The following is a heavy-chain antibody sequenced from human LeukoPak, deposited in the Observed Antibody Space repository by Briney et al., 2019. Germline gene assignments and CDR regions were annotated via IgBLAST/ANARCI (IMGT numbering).Heavy chain of an antibody. CDR3: ASRHCSGGDCYFAGADPFDH. D-gene: IGHD2-21*01. V-gene: IGHV3-53*01. CDR1: GFTVNNNY. CDR2: LYSNSIT. Sequence: GGSLRLSCAASGFTVNNNYMTWVRQAPGKGLEWVSVLYSNSITYYADSVRGRFTISRDSSKNTLYLQMNSLRVEDTAVYYCASRHCSGGDCYFAGADPFDHWGQGTLVTVSS. J-gene: IGHJ4*02.